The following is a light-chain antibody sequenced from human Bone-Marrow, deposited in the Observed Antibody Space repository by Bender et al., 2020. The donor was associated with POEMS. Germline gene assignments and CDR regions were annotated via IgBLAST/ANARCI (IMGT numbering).Light chain of an antibody. J-gene: IGLJ3*02. Sequence: SYVLTQPPSVSVAPGQTARVSCGGSHIGGKSVHWYQQKPGQAPVLVVYDDSDRPSGIPERFSGSNSDNTATLTISRVEAGDEADYYCQVWDTHTDHWVFGGGTKLTVL. CDR2: DDS. CDR3: QVWDTHTDHWV. V-gene: IGLV3-21*02. CDR1: HIGGKS.